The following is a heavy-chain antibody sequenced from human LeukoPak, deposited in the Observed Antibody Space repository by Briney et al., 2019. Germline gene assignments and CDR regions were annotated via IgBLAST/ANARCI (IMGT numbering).Heavy chain of an antibody. D-gene: IGHD1-26*01. Sequence: GESLKISCKGSGYSFTSYWIGWVRQMSGKGLEWMGIIWPADSDTRYSPSFQGQVTISADKSISTAYLQWSSLKASDTAIYYCARQCCGSYYPMDVWGKGTTVTVSS. CDR1: GYSFTSYW. CDR2: IWPADSDT. CDR3: ARQCCGSYYPMDV. J-gene: IGHJ6*03. V-gene: IGHV5-51*01.